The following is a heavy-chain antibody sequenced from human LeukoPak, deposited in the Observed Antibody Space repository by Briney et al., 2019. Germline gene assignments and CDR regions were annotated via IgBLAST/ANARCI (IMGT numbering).Heavy chain of an antibody. CDR2: IHYSGST. J-gene: IGHJ6*02. Sequence: SETLSLTCTVSGGSISSYYWSWIRQPPGKGLEWIGYIHYSGSTNYNPSLKSRVTISVDTSKNQFSLKLSSVTAADTAVYYCARELTRGYGMDVWGQGTTVTVSS. CDR1: GGSISSYY. V-gene: IGHV4-59*01. CDR3: ARELTRGYGMDV.